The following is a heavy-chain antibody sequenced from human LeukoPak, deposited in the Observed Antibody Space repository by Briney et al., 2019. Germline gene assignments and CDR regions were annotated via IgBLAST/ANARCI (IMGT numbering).Heavy chain of an antibody. D-gene: IGHD6-19*01. V-gene: IGHV1-24*01. CDR3: ATASLAVAGYDY. CDR1: GYTFTELS. J-gene: IGHJ4*02. Sequence: ASVNVSCTVSGYTFTELSMHWVRQAPGKGLEWMGGFDLEDGETIYAQKFQGRVTMTEDTSTDTAYMELSSLRSEDTAVYYCATASLAVAGYDYWGQGTLVTVSS. CDR2: FDLEDGET.